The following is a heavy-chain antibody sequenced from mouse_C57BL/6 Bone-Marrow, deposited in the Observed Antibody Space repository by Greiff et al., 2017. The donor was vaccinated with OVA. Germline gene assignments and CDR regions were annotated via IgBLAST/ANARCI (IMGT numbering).Heavy chain of an antibody. V-gene: IGHV1-62-2*01. J-gene: IGHJ2*01. CDR3: ASHEGHYYNSRGDYFDY. Sequence: VQLQQSGAELVKPGASVKLSCKASGYTFTEYTIHWVKQRSGQGLEWIGWFYPGSGSIKYNEKFKDKATLTADKSSSTVYMELSGLTSEDSAVYFCASHEGHYYNSRGDYFDYWGQGTTLTVSS. D-gene: IGHD1-1*01. CDR2: FYPGSGSI. CDR1: GYTFTEYT.